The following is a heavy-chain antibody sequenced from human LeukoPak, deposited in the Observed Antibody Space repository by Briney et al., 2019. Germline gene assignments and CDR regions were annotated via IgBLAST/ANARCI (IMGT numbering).Heavy chain of an antibody. CDR1: GFTFSSYA. J-gene: IGHJ4*02. CDR3: AKGGAYYYDSSGFY. V-gene: IGHV3-23*01. CDR2: ISGSGGSI. Sequence: PGGSLRLSCAASGFTFSSYAMSWVRQAPGKGLEWVSAISGSGGSIYYADSVKGRFTISRDNSKNTLYLQMNSLRAEDTAVYYCAKGGAYYYDSSGFYWGQGTLVTVSS. D-gene: IGHD3-22*01.